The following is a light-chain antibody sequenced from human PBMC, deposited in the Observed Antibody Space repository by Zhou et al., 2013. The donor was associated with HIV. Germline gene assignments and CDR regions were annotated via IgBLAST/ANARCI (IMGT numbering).Light chain of an antibody. J-gene: IGKJ2*01. CDR3: QQYGSSPPNT. V-gene: IGKV3-20*01. CDR1: QSVSSSY. CDR2: GAF. Sequence: EIVLTQSPGTLSLSPGERATLFCRASQSVSSSYIAWYQQKPGQAPRLLIHGAFSRATGIPDRFSGSGSGTDFTLTISRLEPEDLAVYYCQQYGSSPPNTFGQGTRAGDQT.